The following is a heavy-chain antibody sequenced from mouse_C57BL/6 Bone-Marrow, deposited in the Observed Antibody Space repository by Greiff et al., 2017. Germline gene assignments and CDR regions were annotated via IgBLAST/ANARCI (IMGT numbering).Heavy chain of an antibody. D-gene: IGHD2-4*01. V-gene: IGHV5-9-1*02. CDR2: ISSGGDYI. CDR3: TRVYYDYDAYYFDY. J-gene: IGHJ2*01. CDR1: GFTFSSYA. Sequence: EVMLVESGEGLVKPGGSLKLSCAASGFTFSSYAMSWVRQTPEKRLEWVAYISSGGDYIYYADTVKGRFTISRDNARNTLYLQMSSLKSEDTAMYYCTRVYYDYDAYYFDYWGQGTTLTVSS.